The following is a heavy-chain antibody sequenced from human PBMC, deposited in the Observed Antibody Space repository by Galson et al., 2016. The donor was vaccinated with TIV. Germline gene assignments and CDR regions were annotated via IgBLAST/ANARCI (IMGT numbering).Heavy chain of an antibody. CDR1: GFTFSEYW. CDR3: ARGRHSRTLYYGFDAFDI. CDR2: IREDGSEK. Sequence: SLRLSCAGSGFTFSEYWMSWVRQAPGKGLEWVANIREDGSEKYYVDSVKGRLTISRDNAKNSVYLQMNSLLGEDTALDYCARGRHSRTLYYGFDAFDIWGQGTRVTVSS. V-gene: IGHV3-7*01. J-gene: IGHJ3*02. D-gene: IGHD2-8*01.